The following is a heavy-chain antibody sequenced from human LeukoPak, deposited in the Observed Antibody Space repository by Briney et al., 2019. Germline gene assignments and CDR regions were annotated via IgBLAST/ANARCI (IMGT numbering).Heavy chain of an antibody. Sequence: PGGSLRLSCAASGFTFSSYGMHWVRQAPGKGLEWVAVLSYDGSNKYYADSVKGRFTISRDNSKNTLYLQMNSLRAEDTAVYYCAKVGYAVTKTDWYFDLWGRGTLVTVSS. J-gene: IGHJ2*01. D-gene: IGHD4-17*01. V-gene: IGHV3-30*18. CDR1: GFTFSSYG. CDR2: LSYDGSNK. CDR3: AKVGYAVTKTDWYFDL.